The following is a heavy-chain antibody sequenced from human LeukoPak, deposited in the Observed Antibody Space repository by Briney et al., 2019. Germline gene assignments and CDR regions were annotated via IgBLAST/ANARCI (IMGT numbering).Heavy chain of an antibody. J-gene: IGHJ4*02. V-gene: IGHV1-18*01. CDR3: ARDSGIVATTRGDFDY. CDR1: GYTFTSYG. D-gene: IGHD5-12*01. CDR2: ISAYNGNT. Sequence: ASVKVSCKASGYTFTSYGISWVRQAPGQGLEWMGWISAYNGNTNYAQKLQGRVTMTTDTSTSTAYMELRSLRSVDTAVYYCARDSGIVATTRGDFDYWGQGTLVTVSS.